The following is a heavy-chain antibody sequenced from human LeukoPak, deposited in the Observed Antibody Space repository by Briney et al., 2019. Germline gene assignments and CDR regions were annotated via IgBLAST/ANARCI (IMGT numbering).Heavy chain of an antibody. J-gene: IGHJ6*03. CDR1: GFNYSSYT. CDR3: VRGSLASGVVVYYYYYLDV. Sequence: GGSLRLSCAASGFNYSSYTMNWVRQAPGMGLEWLSYINASRGITYYADSVKGRFTISRDNAKNSLYLQMNSLRAEDTAVYYCVRGSLASGVVVYYYYYLDVWGKGTTVTVSS. V-gene: IGHV3-48*01. D-gene: IGHD3-3*01. CDR2: INASRGIT.